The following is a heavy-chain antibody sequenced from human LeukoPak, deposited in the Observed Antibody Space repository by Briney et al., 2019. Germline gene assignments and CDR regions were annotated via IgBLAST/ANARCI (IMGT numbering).Heavy chain of an antibody. CDR3: ARGTMTTVTYYFDY. J-gene: IGHJ4*02. V-gene: IGHV4-34*01. CDR2: INHSGST. Sequence: KPSETLSLTCAVYGGSFSGYYRSWIRQPPGKGLEWIGEINHSGSTNYNPSLKSRVTISVDTSKNQFSLKLSSVTAADTAVYYCARGTMTTVTYYFDYWGQGTLVTVSS. CDR1: GGSFSGYY. D-gene: IGHD4-17*01.